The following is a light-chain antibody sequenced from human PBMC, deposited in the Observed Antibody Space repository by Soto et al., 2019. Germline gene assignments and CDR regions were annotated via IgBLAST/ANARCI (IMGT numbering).Light chain of an antibody. CDR1: QSVSKY. CDR2: DAS. CDR3: QQRSNWRGT. J-gene: IGKJ4*01. Sequence: EIVLTQSPGTLSLSPGERATLSCRASQSVSKYLAWYQQKPGQAPRLLIYDASNRAAGIPARFSGSGSGTDFTLTISSLEPEDFAVYYCQQRSNWRGTFGGGTKVDIK. V-gene: IGKV3-11*01.